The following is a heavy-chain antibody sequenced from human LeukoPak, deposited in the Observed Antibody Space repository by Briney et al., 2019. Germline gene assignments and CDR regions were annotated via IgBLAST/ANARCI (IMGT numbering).Heavy chain of an antibody. V-gene: IGHV3-7*01. CDR2: IKQDGSEK. J-gene: IGHJ3*02. CDR3: AKPITISGATDAFDI. CDR1: GFTFNSYW. D-gene: IGHD3-3*01. Sequence: PGGSLRLSCVASGFTFNSYWMNWVRQAPGKGLEWVANIKQDGSEKYYADSVKGRFTISRDNAKNSLYLQMNSLRAEDTAVYYCAKPITISGATDAFDIWGQGTMVTVSS.